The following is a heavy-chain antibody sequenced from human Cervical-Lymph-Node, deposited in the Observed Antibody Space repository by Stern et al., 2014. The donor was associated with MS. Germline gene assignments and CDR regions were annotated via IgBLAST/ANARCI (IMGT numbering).Heavy chain of an antibody. V-gene: IGHV1-3*01. J-gene: IGHJ4*02. D-gene: IGHD2-15*01. Sequence: VQLEESGAEVKKPGASVKVSCKASGYTFATFAVHWVRQAPGQRLEWMGWIAASNGNTKYSQKFQDRLTFTRDTSANTVYMELSSLRSEDTAVYFCARGRGVVLAASYFDYWGQGTLLTVSS. CDR2: IAASNGNT. CDR3: ARGRGVVLAASYFDY. CDR1: GYTFATFA.